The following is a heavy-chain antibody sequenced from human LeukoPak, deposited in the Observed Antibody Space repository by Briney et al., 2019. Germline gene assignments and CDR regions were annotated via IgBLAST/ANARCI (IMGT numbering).Heavy chain of an antibody. CDR3: ARDYSSSGYYPLYYYYMDV. CDR1: GFTFSTYT. D-gene: IGHD3-22*01. V-gene: IGHV3-21*01. CDR2: ISSNGYYI. J-gene: IGHJ6*03. Sequence: PGGSLRLSCAASGFTFSTYTINWVRQAPGKGLEWVSSISSNGYYIYYAGSVRGRFTISRDNAKNSLYLQMNSLRAEDTALYYCARDYSSSGYYPLYYYYMDVWGKGTTVTVSS.